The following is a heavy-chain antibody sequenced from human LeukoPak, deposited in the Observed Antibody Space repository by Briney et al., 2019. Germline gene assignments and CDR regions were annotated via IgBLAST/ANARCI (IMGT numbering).Heavy chain of an antibody. D-gene: IGHD3-3*01. CDR3: AQTSARVLRFLEWLRPV. CDR1: GFTFSSYA. Sequence: GGSLRLSCAASGFTFSSYAMSWVRQAPGKGLEWVSAISGSGGSTYYADSVKGRFTISRDNSKNTLYLQMNSLRAEDTAVYYCAQTSARVLRFLEWLRPVWGKGTTVTVSS. CDR2: ISGSGGST. J-gene: IGHJ6*04. V-gene: IGHV3-23*01.